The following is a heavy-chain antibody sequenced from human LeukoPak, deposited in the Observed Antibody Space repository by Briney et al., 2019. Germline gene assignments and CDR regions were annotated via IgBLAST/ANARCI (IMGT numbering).Heavy chain of an antibody. CDR1: GGSISSSSYY. V-gene: IGHV4-61*05. D-gene: IGHD5-24*01. J-gene: IGHJ4*02. CDR3: ARLDEMATLDY. Sequence: SETLSLTCTVSGGSISSSSYYWGWIRQPPGKGLEWIGYIYYSGSTNYNPSLKSRVTISVDTSKNQFSLNLNSVTAADTAVYYCARLDEMATLDYWGQGTLVTVSS. CDR2: IYYSGST.